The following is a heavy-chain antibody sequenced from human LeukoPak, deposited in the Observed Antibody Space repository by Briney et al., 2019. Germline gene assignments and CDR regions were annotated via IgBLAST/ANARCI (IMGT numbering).Heavy chain of an antibody. V-gene: IGHV3-21*01. CDR2: ISSSSSYI. CDR1: GFTFSSYS. CDR3: ASTKVDTAMVTLGAFDI. J-gene: IGHJ3*02. Sequence: GGSLRLSCAASGFTFSSYSMNWVRQAPGKGLEWVSSISSSSSYIYYADSVKGRFTISRDNAKNSLYLQMNSLRAEDTAVYYCASTKVDTAMVTLGAFDIWGQGTMVTVSS. D-gene: IGHD5-18*01.